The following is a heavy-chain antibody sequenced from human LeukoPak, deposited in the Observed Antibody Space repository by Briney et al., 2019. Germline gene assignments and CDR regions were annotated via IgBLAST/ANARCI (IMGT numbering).Heavy chain of an antibody. CDR3: ARSGGWYAKFDY. CDR2: SRNKANSYTT. J-gene: IGHJ4*02. V-gene: IGHV3-72*01. CDR1: GFTFSDHY. D-gene: IGHD6-19*01. Sequence: KTGGSLRLSCAASGFTFSDHYMDWVRQAPGKGLEWVGRSRNKANSYTTEYAASVKGRFTISRDESKNSLYLQMNGLKTEDTAVYYCARSGGWYAKFDYWGQGALVTVSS.